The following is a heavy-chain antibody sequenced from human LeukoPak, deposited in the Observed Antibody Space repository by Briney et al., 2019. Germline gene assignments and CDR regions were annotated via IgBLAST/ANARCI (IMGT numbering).Heavy chain of an antibody. CDR2: IRQDGSEK. Sequence: GGSLRLSCVASGFTFGSYWMNWVRQAPGKGLEWVANIRQDGSEKKYVDSVKGRFTISRDNAKNALYLQMNSLRAEDTAVYSCASISYGDYEYWGQGTLVTVPS. CDR1: GFTFGSYW. V-gene: IGHV3-7*05. CDR3: ASISYGDYEY. D-gene: IGHD4-17*01. J-gene: IGHJ4*02.